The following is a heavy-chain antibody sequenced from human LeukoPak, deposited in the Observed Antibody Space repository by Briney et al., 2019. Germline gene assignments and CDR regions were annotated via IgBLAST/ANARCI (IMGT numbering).Heavy chain of an antibody. J-gene: IGHJ3*02. D-gene: IGHD6-19*01. CDR2: ISGSGGST. CDR3: AKAIAVAGSPLDAFDI. Sequence: GGSLRLSCAASGFSVSSNYLTWVRQAPGKGLECVSAISGSGGSTYYADSVKGRFTISRDNSKNTLYLQMNSLRAEDTAVYYCAKAIAVAGSPLDAFDIWGQGTMVTVSS. V-gene: IGHV3-23*01. CDR1: GFSVSSNY.